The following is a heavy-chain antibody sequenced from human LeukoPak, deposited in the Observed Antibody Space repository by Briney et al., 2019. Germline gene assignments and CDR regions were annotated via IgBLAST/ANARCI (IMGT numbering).Heavy chain of an antibody. CDR3: TRDSTTFRFGY. V-gene: IGHV3-53*05. J-gene: IGHJ4*02. CDR2: VYSDDIR. D-gene: IGHD4-11*01. CDR1: GVAVSSSY. Sequence: GGSLRLSCAASGVAVSSSYMSWVRQAPGKGLERVSIVYSDDIRYYVDSVKGRFSISRDTSRNSLYLQMNSLRAEDTAVYYCTRDSTTFRFGYWGQGTLVTASS.